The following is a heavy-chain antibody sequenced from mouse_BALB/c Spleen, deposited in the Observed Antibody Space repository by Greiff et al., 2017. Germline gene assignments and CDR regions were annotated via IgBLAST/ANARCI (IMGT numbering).Heavy chain of an antibody. CDR1: GFTFSSYG. CDR2: ISTGGSYT. Sequence: EVKLMESGGDLVKPGGSLKLSCAASGFTFSSYGMSWVRQTPDKSLEWVATISTGGSYTYYPDSVKGRFTISRDNAKNTLYLQMSSLTSEDTAMYYCASLYYYYDGCFAYWGQGTLVTVSA. CDR3: ASLYYYYDGCFAY. D-gene: IGHD2-4*01. V-gene: IGHV5-6*01. J-gene: IGHJ3*01.